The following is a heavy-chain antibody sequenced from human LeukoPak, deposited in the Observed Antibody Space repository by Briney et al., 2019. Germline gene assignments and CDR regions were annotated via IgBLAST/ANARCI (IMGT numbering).Heavy chain of an antibody. Sequence: GGSLRLSCAASGFTFSTYGMHWVRQAPGKGLEWVAVIWSDGSNKYYADSVKGRFTISRDNSKNSLYLQMNSLRAEDTAVYYCARDLPISGGPGMDVWGQGTTVTVSS. D-gene: IGHD1-26*01. CDR3: ARDLPISGGPGMDV. J-gene: IGHJ6*02. CDR2: IWSDGSNK. V-gene: IGHV3-33*01. CDR1: GFTFSTYG.